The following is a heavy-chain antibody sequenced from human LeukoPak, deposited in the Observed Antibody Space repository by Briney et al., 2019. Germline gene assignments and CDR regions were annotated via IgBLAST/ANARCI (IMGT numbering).Heavy chain of an antibody. D-gene: IGHD3-22*01. V-gene: IGHV1-2*06. J-gene: IGHJ4*02. CDR3: ARSSGGLYYYDSSGYYSHFDY. CDR2: INPNSGGT. Sequence: ASVKVSCKASGYTFTSYYMHWVRQAPGQGLEWMGRINPNSGGTNYAQKFQGRVTMTRDTSISTAYMELSRLRSDDTAVYYCARSSGGLYYYDSSGYYSHFDYWGQGTLVTVSS. CDR1: GYTFTSYY.